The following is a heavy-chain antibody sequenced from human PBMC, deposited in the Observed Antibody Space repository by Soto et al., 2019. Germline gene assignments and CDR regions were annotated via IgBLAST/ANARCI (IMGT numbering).Heavy chain of an antibody. CDR1: GFTFSSYS. CDR3: ARGTYSGYDLWLWNYFDY. V-gene: IGHV3-21*01. J-gene: IGHJ4*02. D-gene: IGHD5-12*01. CDR2: ISSSSSYI. Sequence: GGSLRLSCAASGFTFSSYSMNWVRQAPGKGLEWVSSISSSSSYIYYADSVKGRFTISRDNAKNSLYLQMNSLRAEDTAVYYCARGTYSGYDLWLWNYFDYWGQGTLVTVSS.